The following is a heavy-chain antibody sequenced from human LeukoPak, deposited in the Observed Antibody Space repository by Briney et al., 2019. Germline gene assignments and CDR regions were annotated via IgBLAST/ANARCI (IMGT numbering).Heavy chain of an antibody. Sequence: GGSLRLSCAASGFTFSSYAMSWVRQAPGKGLEWVSAISGSGGSTYYADSVKGRFTISRDNAKNSLYLQMNSLRAEDTAVYYCARGIAVAGFDYWGQGTLVTVSS. J-gene: IGHJ4*02. CDR3: ARGIAVAGFDY. CDR2: ISGSGGST. CDR1: GFTFSSYA. D-gene: IGHD6-19*01. V-gene: IGHV3-23*01.